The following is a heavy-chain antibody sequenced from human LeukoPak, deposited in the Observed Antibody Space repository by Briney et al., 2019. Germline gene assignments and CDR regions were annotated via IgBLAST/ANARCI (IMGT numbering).Heavy chain of an antibody. CDR2: IGIRGDT. V-gene: IGHV3-13*01. J-gene: IGHJ4*02. CDR1: GFTFIDYD. Sequence: PGGALRLSCAASGFTFIDYDMHWLRQAVGKGLEGVSAIGIRGDTHYSGSVKGRFTISRENAESSLYLQMNSLRAEHTAVYYCARGGIQVSGIDESDYWGQGTLVTVSS. D-gene: IGHD6-19*01. CDR3: ARGGIQVSGIDESDY.